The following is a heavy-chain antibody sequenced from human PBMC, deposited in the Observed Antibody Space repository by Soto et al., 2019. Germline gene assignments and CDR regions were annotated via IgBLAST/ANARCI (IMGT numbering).Heavy chain of an antibody. J-gene: IGHJ5*02. CDR3: ARCYSSSWYMSGWFDP. CDR2: INAGNGNT. D-gene: IGHD6-13*01. CDR1: GYTFTSYA. V-gene: IGHV1-3*01. Sequence: ASVKVSCKASGYTFTSYAMHWVRQAPGQRLEWMGWINAGNGNTKYSQKFQGRVTITRDTSASTAYMELSSLRSEDTAVYYCARCYSSSWYMSGWFDPWGQGTLVTV.